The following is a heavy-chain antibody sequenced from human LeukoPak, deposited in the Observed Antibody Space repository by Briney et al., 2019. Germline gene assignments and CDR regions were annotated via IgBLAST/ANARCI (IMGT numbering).Heavy chain of an antibody. CDR2: IYYSGST. CDR1: GGSISSGDYY. Sequence: PSQTLSLTCTVSGGSISSGDYYWSWIRQPPGKGLEWIGYIYYSGSTYYNPSLKSRVTISVDTSKNQFSLKLSSVTAADTAVYYCAREGSIQLWPEGLDYWGQGTLVTVSS. J-gene: IGHJ4*02. CDR3: AREGSIQLWPEGLDY. D-gene: IGHD5-18*01. V-gene: IGHV4-30-4*01.